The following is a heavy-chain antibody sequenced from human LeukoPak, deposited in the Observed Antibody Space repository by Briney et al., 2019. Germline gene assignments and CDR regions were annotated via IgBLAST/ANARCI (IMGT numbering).Heavy chain of an antibody. CDR1: GGSISSYY. CDR3: ARGWRYSSGSGIVYSYDG. V-gene: IGHV4-59*01. D-gene: IGHD6-19*01. CDR2: IYYSGST. Sequence: SETLSLTCTVSGGSISSYYWSWIRQPPGKGLEWIGYIYYSGSTNYNPSLKSRVTISVGTSKNQFSLKLSSVTAADTAVYYCARGWRYSSGSGIVYSYDGWGQGTLVTVSS. J-gene: IGHJ4*02.